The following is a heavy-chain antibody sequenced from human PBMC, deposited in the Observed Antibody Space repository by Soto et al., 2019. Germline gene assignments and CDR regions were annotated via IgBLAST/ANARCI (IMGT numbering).Heavy chain of an antibody. CDR3: ARGTIVAGQHLDY. J-gene: IGHJ4*02. CDR2: ISIRGGDE. Sequence: QVQLVESGGGVVQHGKSLRLSCAASGFTFSSYAMHWARQAPGKGLEWVTVISIRGGDEYYAESERGPFTSSRDDSKNTLYLQLDSLSVEDTAVYYCARGTIVAGQHLDYWGQGPMVTVSS. D-gene: IGHD1-1*01. CDR1: GFTFSSYA. V-gene: IGHV3-30*03.